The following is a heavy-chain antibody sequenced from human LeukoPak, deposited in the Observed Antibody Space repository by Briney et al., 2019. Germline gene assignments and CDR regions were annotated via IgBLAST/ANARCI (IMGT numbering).Heavy chain of an antibody. D-gene: IGHD3-3*01. CDR3: ARVFDYDFWSGYAY. V-gene: IGHV3-21*01. CDR2: ISSSSSYI. J-gene: IGHJ4*02. Sequence: PGGTLRLSCAASGFTFSSYSMNWVRQDPGKGREEVSSISSSSSYIYYADSVKGRFTISSDNAKNSLYLKMNSLRAEDTAVYYCARVFDYDFWSGYAYWGQGTLVTVSS. CDR1: GFTFSSYS.